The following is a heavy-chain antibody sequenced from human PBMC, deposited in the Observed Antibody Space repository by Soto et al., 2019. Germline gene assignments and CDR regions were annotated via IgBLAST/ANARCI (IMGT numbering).Heavy chain of an antibody. V-gene: IGHV4-31*03. Sequence: TRSLTCTVSGDSISVSGYFWFGIRQHPGKGLEWIGDIYYRGSTYYNPSLQIRVTMSVDTSKNQFSLKLSSVTAAATAVYYCARRRRLPGALYHFDYWGQGXLVTVSS. CDR2: IYYRGST. D-gene: IGHD2-2*01. J-gene: IGHJ4*02. CDR3: ARRRRLPGALYHFDY. CDR1: GDSISVSGYF.